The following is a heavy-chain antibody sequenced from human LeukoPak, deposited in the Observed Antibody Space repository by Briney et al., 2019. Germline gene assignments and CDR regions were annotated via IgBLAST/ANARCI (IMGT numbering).Heavy chain of an antibody. CDR2: INPRGGST. J-gene: IGHJ4*02. V-gene: IGHV1-46*01. CDR3: AREYGSGGDYYFDY. D-gene: IGHD4-17*01. Sequence: GASVKVSCKASGYSFISQYMHWVRQAPGQGLEWMGVINPRGGSTSYAQKFQGRVTMTRDMSTSTVYMELSSLRSEDTAVYYCAREYGSGGDYYFDYWGQGTLVTVSS. CDR1: GYSFISQY.